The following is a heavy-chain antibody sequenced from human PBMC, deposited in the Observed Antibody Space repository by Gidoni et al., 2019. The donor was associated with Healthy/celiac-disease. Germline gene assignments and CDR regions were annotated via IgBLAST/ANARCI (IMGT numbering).Heavy chain of an antibody. CDR3: ARDVAGVFYYYYYYGMDV. Sequence: QVQLVQSGAEVKTPGASVKVSCKASGYTFTSYAMHWVRQAPGQRLEWMGWINAGNGNTKYSQKFQGRVTITRDTSASTAYMELSSLRSEDTAVYYCARDVAGVFYYYYYYGMDVWGQGTTVTVSS. D-gene: IGHD2-21*01. CDR1: GYTFTSYA. V-gene: IGHV1-3*01. CDR2: INAGNGNT. J-gene: IGHJ6*02.